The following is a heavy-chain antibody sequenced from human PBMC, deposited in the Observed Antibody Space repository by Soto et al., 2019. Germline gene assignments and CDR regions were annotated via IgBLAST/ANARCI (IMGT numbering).Heavy chain of an antibody. J-gene: IGHJ4*02. CDR1: GGSISTSNYY. CDR3: ARRMGATHHYFDY. D-gene: IGHD1-26*01. CDR2: LFYRGST. Sequence: LSLTCTVSGGSISTSNYYWGWIRQPPGKGLEWIGSLFYRGSTYYNPSLKSRVTISVDTSKNQFSLKLSSVTAADTAVYYCARRMGATHHYFDYWGQGTQVTVSS. V-gene: IGHV4-39*01.